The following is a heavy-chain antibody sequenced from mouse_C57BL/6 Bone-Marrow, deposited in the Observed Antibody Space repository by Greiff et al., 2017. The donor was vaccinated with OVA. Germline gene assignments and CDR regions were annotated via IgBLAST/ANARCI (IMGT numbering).Heavy chain of an antibody. CDR1: GYTFTSYT. V-gene: IGHV1-4*01. D-gene: IGHD1-1*01. CDR2: INPSSGYT. Sequence: QVQLKQSGAELARPGASVKMSCKASGYTFTSYTLHWVKQRPGQGLAWIGYINPSSGYTKYNQKFKDKATLTADKSSSTAYMQLSSLTSEDSAVYYCYYPPFDYWGQGTTLTVSS. J-gene: IGHJ2*01. CDR3: YYPPFDY.